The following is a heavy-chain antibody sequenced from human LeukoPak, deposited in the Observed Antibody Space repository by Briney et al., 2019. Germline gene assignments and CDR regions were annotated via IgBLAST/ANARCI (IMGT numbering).Heavy chain of an antibody. CDR2: INPNSGGT. J-gene: IGHJ4*02. CDR3: ASMDLRLGESHYFDY. V-gene: IGHV1-2*02. CDR1: GYTFTGYY. Sequence: ASVKVSCKASGYTFTGYYMHWVRQAPGQGLEWMGWINPNSGGTNYAQKFQGRVTMTTDTSTRTAYMELRSLRSDDTAVYYCASMDLRLGESHYFDYWGQGTLVSVSS. D-gene: IGHD3-16*01.